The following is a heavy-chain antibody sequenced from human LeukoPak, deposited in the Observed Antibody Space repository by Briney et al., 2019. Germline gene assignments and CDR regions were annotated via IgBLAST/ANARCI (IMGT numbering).Heavy chain of an antibody. CDR2: ISTSGDST. V-gene: IGHV3-23*01. CDR1: GXTFSSYA. CDR3: AKVLSSGWGNFDY. J-gene: IGHJ4*02. D-gene: IGHD6-19*01. Sequence: PGGSLRLSWAASGXTFSSYAITWVRQAPGKGLEWVSSISTSGDSTFYADSVKGRFSISRDNSKNTLYLQMNSLRADDTAVYYCAKVLSSGWGNFDYWGQGTLVTVFS.